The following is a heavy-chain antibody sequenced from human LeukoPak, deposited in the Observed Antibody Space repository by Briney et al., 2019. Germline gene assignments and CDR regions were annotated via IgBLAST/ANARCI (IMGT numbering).Heavy chain of an antibody. J-gene: IGHJ4*02. CDR3: ARLPNYYDSSGYYYGFDY. D-gene: IGHD3-22*01. CDR1: GGSISSSSYY. CDR2: IYYSGST. V-gene: IGHV4-39*01. Sequence: SETLSLTCTVSGGSISSSSYYWGWIRRPPGKGLEWIGSIYYSGSTYYNPSLKSRVTISVDTSKNQFSLKLSSVTAADTAVYYCARLPNYYDSSGYYYGFDYWGQGTLVTVSS.